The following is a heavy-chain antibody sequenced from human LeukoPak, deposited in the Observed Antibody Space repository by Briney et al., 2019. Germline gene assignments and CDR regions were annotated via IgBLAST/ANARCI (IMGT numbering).Heavy chain of an antibody. Sequence: GGSLRLSCAASGFTFSSHAMSWVRQAPGKGLEWVAVISYDGSNKYYADSVKGRFTISRDNSKNTLYLQMNSLRAEDTAVYYCARTSYDSSGYYWILGYWGQGTLVTVSS. CDR1: GFTFSSHA. V-gene: IGHV3-30*04. J-gene: IGHJ4*02. CDR2: ISYDGSNK. CDR3: ARTSYDSSGYYWILGY. D-gene: IGHD3-22*01.